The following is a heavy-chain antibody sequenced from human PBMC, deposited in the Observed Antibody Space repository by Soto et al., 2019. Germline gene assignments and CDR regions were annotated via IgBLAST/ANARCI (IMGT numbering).Heavy chain of an antibody. Sequence: QPGGSLRLSCAASGFTFSSYAMSWVRQAPGKGLEWVSAISGSGGSTYYADSVKGRFTISRDNSKNTLYLQMNSLRAEDTAVYYCAKDRGGYYYPGPDFDYWGQGTLVTVSS. V-gene: IGHV3-23*01. CDR1: GFTFSSYA. D-gene: IGHD3-22*01. J-gene: IGHJ4*02. CDR3: AKDRGGYYYPGPDFDY. CDR2: ISGSGGST.